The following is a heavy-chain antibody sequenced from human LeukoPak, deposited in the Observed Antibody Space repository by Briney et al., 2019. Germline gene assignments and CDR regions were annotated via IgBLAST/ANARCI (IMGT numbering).Heavy chain of an antibody. CDR1: GFTFSSHG. D-gene: IGHD5-18*01. CDR3: ARDSRAPDTPVVSCYFDS. V-gene: IGHV3-30*03. J-gene: IGHJ4*02. Sequence: GGSLRLSCAASGFTFSSHGMHWVRQAPGKGLEWLAVILYDGSNKYYADSVKGRFTISRDNSKNTLYLQMNSLRPEDTTVYYCARDSRAPDTPVVSCYFDSWGQGALVTVSS. CDR2: ILYDGSNK.